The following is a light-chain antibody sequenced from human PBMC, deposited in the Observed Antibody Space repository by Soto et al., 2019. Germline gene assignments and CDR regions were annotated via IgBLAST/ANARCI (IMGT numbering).Light chain of an antibody. CDR2: GAS. CDR3: QQYGSSPPLT. CDR1: QSVSSSY. V-gene: IGKV3-20*01. Sequence: EIVLTQSPGTLSLTTGERATLSCRASQSVSSSYLAWYQQKPGQAPRLLIYGASSRATGIPDRFSGSGSGTDFTLTISRLEPADVAVYYCQQYGSSPPLTFGGGTKVEIK. J-gene: IGKJ4*01.